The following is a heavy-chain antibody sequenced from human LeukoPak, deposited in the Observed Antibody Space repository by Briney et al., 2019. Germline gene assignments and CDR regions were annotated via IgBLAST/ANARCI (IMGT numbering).Heavy chain of an antibody. J-gene: IGHJ4*02. V-gene: IGHV3-30*04. CDR1: GFTFSAYS. CDR2: ISSDGSSK. CDR3: ARAKACGSRCYIVDY. D-gene: IGHD2-15*01. Sequence: GGSLTLSCAASGFTFSAYSIHWVRQAPGKGLEWVAIISSDGSSKNYAESLKGRFTISRDNSKNTLSLHLSGLSAEDTAVYYCARAKACGSRCYIVDYWGQGTMVTVSS.